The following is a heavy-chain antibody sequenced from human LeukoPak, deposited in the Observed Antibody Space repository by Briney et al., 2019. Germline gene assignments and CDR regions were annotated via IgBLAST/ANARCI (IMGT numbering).Heavy chain of an antibody. CDR1: GGTFSSYA. CDR3: ARAPMIVVVFPPRLDF. V-gene: IGHV1-2*02. Sequence: GASVKVSCKASGGTFSSYAISWVRQAPGQGLEWMGWINPNTGGTNYAQNFQGRVTMTSDTSISTAYMELSSLRSDDTAMYYCARAPMIVVVFPPRLDFWGQGTLVTVSS. J-gene: IGHJ4*02. CDR2: INPNTGGT. D-gene: IGHD3-22*01.